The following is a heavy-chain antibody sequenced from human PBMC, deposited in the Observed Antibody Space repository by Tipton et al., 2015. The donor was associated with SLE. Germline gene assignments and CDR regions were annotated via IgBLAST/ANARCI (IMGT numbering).Heavy chain of an antibody. D-gene: IGHD3-22*01. V-gene: IGHV3-48*03. CDR3: ARAQYYYDSSGYYSRSGRAFDI. CDR1: GFTFSSYE. Sequence: SLRLSCAASGFTFSSYEMNWVRQAPGKGLEWVSYISSSGSTIYYADSVKGRFTISRDNAKNSLYLQMNSLRAEDTAVYYCARAQYYYDSSGYYSRSGRAFDIWGQGTMVTVSS. J-gene: IGHJ3*02. CDR2: ISSSGSTI.